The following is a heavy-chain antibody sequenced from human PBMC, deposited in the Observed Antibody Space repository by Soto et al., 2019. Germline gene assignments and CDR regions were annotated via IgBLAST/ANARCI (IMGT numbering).Heavy chain of an antibody. CDR1: GFTFSNYV. J-gene: IGHJ4*02. CDR2: ISYDGSNK. CDR3: ARESSSGRSLDY. Sequence: QVQLVESGGGVVQPGRSLRLSCAASGFTFSNYVMHWVRQAPGKGLEWVAVISYDGSNKYYADSVKGRFTISRDNSKNTLYLQMNSLRGEDTAVYYCARESSSGRSLDYWGQGTLVTVSS. D-gene: IGHD6-19*01. V-gene: IGHV3-30-3*01.